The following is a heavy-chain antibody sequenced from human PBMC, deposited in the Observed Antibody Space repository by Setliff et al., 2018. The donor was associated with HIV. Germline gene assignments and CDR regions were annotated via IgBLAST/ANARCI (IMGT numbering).Heavy chain of an antibody. V-gene: IGHV1-3*01. CDR3: AIGSSNWPHRPNNYYFDY. CDR1: GGRISNFA. J-gene: IGHJ4*02. CDR2: INAGNGDT. D-gene: IGHD6-13*01. Sequence: GASVKVSCKASGGRISNFAISWVRQAPGQRLEWMGWINAGNGDTKSSQKFQGRVTITRDTSASTAYMELSSLRSEDTGVYYCAIGSSNWPHRPNNYYFDYWGQGTQVTVSS.